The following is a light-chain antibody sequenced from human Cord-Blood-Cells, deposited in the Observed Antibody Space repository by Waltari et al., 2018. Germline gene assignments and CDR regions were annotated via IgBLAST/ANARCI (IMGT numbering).Light chain of an antibody. CDR2: DAS. J-gene: IGKJ4*01. V-gene: IGKV3-11*01. Sequence: EIVLTPSTATLSLSPGDRATLSCRASQSVSSYLAWYQQKPGQAPRLPIYDASNRATGIPARFSGSGSGTDFTLTISSLEPEDFAVYYCQQRSNWPPLTFGGGTKVEIK. CDR1: QSVSSY. CDR3: QQRSNWPPLT.